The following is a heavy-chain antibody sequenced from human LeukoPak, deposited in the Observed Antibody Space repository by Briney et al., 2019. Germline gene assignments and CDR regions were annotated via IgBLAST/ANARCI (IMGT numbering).Heavy chain of an antibody. Sequence: ASVKVSFKSSGYTFTCYGISWVRQAPGQGLGRVGLISAYNGNTNYAQKLHGRVTMTTATSTSTDYMELRSLRSDDTAVYYCARQYGDYVRYYPRNYYYYYYGMDVWGQGTTVTVSS. CDR2: ISAYNGNT. CDR3: ARQYGDYVRYYPRNYYYYYYGMDV. V-gene: IGHV1-18*01. D-gene: IGHD4-17*01. CDR1: GYTFTCYG. J-gene: IGHJ6*02.